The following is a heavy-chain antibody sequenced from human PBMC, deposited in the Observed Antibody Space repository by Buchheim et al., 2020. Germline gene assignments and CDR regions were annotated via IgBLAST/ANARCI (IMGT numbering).Heavy chain of an antibody. D-gene: IGHD2-2*01. CDR1: GFTFSRYW. J-gene: IGHJ6*02. Sequence: EVQLVESGGGLVQPGGSLRLSCAASGFTFSRYWMSWVRQAPGKGLEWVANIKQDGSEKYYVDSVKGRFTISRDNAKNSLYLQMNSLRAEDTAVYYCTTEGVQYQLLLYYYYYGMDVWGQGTT. CDR3: TTEGVQYQLLLYYYYYGMDV. CDR2: IKQDGSEK. V-gene: IGHV3-7*01.